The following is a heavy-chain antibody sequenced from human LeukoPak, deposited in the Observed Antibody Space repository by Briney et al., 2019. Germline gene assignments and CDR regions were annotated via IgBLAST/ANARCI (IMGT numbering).Heavy chain of an antibody. V-gene: IGHV4-59*08. CDR3: ARTVTESYGSGSYKWFDP. J-gene: IGHJ5*02. CDR2: IYYSGST. D-gene: IGHD3-10*01. CDR1: GGSSSGYY. Sequence: SETLSLTCTVSGGSSSGYYWSWSRQPPGKGLEWIGYIYYSGSTNYNPSLKSRVTISVDTSKNQFSLKLSSVTAADAAVYYCARTVTESYGSGSYKWFDPWGQGTLVTVSS.